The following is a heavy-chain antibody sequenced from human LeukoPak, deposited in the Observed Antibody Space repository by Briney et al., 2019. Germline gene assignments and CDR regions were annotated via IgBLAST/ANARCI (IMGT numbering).Heavy chain of an antibody. CDR1: GFNFRSYA. Sequence: GESLRLSCAASGFNFRSYAMNWVRQAPGKGREWVSGISGSGDNTYNADSVRGRFTISRDNSKNTLYLQMNSQRAEDTALYYCAKALSQTGSYYSACDYWGQGTLVTVSS. V-gene: IGHV3-23*01. CDR3: AKALSQTGSYYSACDY. CDR2: ISGSGDNT. J-gene: IGHJ4*02. D-gene: IGHD1-26*01.